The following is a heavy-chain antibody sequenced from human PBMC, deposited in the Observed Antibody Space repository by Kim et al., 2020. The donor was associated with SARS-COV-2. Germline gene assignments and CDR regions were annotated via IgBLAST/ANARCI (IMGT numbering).Heavy chain of an antibody. V-gene: IGHV3-30-3*01. CDR2: ISYDGSNK. CDR3: ARDVRYYDFWSGYLRFPKSAVLVQRGRGV. Sequence: GGSLRLSCAASGFTFSSYAMHWVRQAPGKGLEWVAVISYDGSNKYYADSVKGRFTISRDNSKNTLYLQMNSLRAEDTAVYYCARDVRYYDFWSGYLRFPKSAVLVQRGRGVGGRETALSLSS. J-gene: IGHJ6*04. CDR1: GFTFSSYA. D-gene: IGHD3-3*01.